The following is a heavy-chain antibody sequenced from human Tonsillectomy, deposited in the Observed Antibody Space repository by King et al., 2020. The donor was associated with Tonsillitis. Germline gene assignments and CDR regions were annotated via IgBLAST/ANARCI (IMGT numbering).Heavy chain of an antibody. CDR2: ISGSGGDT. J-gene: IGHJ4*02. CDR1: GFIFNTYA. CDR3: AKDLVRSGGMGFGRDDY. Sequence: VQLVESGGGLVQPGGSLRLSCAASGFIFNTYAMSWVRQAPGKGLEWVSAISGSGGDTYYADSVKGRFTVSRDNSKNTMYLQMNSVRADDTAVYYCAKDLVRSGGMGFGRDDYWGQGTLVTVSS. V-gene: IGHV3-23*04. D-gene: IGHD2-8*02.